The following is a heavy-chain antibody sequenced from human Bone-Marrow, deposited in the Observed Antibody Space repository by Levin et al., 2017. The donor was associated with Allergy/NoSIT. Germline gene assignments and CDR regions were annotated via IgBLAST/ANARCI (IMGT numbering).Heavy chain of an antibody. CDR2: IYSGVLT. Sequence: GESLKISCAASGFSVSSNYMTWVRPAPGKGLECVSVIYSGVLTYYADSVKGRFTISRYNSKNTLYLQMNNLGAGDTAVYYCASGPQDEYYFDSWGQGTLVTVSS. CDR3: ASGPQDEYYFDS. CDR1: GFSVSSNY. V-gene: IGHV3-53*01. J-gene: IGHJ4*02.